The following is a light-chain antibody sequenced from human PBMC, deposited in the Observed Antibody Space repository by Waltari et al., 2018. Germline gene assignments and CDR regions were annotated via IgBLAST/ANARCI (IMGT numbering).Light chain of an antibody. CDR1: QSLSKY. CDR3: QHYESLPVT. V-gene: IGKV3-20*01. CDR2: HAS. J-gene: IGKJ1*01. Sequence: EIVLTQSPGTLSLSPGERATLSCRASQSLSKYLARYQQKPGQAPRLPIYHASSRAAGIPDRFSGSGSGTDFSLSISRLEPEDFAVYYCQHYESLPVTFGQGTKVEIK.